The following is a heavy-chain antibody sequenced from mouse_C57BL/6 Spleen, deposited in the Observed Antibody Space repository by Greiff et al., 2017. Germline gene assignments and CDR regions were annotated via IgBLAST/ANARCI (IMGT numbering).Heavy chain of an antibody. Sequence: ESGPGLVKPSQSLSLTCSVTGYSITSGYYWNWIRQFPGNKLEWMGYISYDGSNNYNPSLKNRISITRDTSKNQFFLKLNSVTTEDTATYYCARADSSGYVGFDYWGQGTTLTVSS. D-gene: IGHD3-2*02. V-gene: IGHV3-6*01. CDR3: ARADSSGYVGFDY. CDR1: GYSITSGYY. J-gene: IGHJ2*01. CDR2: ISYDGSN.